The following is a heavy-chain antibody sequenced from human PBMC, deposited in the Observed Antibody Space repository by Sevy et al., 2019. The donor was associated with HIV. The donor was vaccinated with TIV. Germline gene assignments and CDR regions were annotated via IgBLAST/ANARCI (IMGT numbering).Heavy chain of an antibody. J-gene: IGHJ4*02. CDR3: ARGGYYYDNAAYYALDS. Sequence: GGSLRLSCAVSGIIFTTSGMHWVRQAPGKGLEWVAIIWSDGAYQYHGDSVKGRFTISRDNSKNTLYLQMNNVRVEDTAVYYCARGGYYYDNAAYYALDSWGQGTLVTVSS. CDR1: GIIFTTSG. CDR2: IWSDGAYQ. D-gene: IGHD3-22*01. V-gene: IGHV3-33*08.